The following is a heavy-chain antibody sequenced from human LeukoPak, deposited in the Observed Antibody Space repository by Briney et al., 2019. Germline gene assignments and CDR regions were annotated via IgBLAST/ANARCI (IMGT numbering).Heavy chain of an antibody. CDR3: ARGTHDTGAYYGSYYYHMDV. D-gene: IGHD3-22*01. Sequence: ASVKVSCKASGYTFTSYAMHWVRQAPGQRLEWMGWIHAGNGNTKYSQDFQDRLTITRDTSASTAYMDLSSLRSEDRALYFCARGTHDTGAYYGSYYYHMDVWGEGTTVTVSS. CDR1: GYTFTSYA. CDR2: IHAGNGNT. J-gene: IGHJ6*03. V-gene: IGHV1-3*03.